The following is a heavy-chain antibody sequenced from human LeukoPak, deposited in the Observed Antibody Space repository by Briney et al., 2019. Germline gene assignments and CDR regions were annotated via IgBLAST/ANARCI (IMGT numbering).Heavy chain of an antibody. J-gene: IGHJ5*02. Sequence: SETLSLTCAVYGGSFSGYYWSWIRQPPGKGLEWIGEINHSGSTNYNPSLKSRVTISVDTSKNQFSLKLSSVTAADTAVYYCARGANGYCSSTSCYGSWFDPWGQGTLVTVSS. CDR2: INHSGST. CDR3: ARGANGYCSSTSCYGSWFDP. CDR1: GGSFSGYY. V-gene: IGHV4-34*01. D-gene: IGHD2-2*01.